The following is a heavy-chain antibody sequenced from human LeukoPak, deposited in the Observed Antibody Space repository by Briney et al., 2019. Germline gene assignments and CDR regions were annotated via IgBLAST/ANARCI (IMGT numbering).Heavy chain of an antibody. CDR3: ARGAGDYDLRLGWFDP. D-gene: IGHD3-22*01. V-gene: IGHV4-34*01. J-gene: IGHJ5*02. CDR1: GGSFSGYY. CDR2: INHSGST. Sequence: SETLSLTCAVYGGSFSGYYWSWVRQPPGKGLEWIGEINHSGSTNYNPSLKSRVTISVDTSKNQFSLKLSSVTAADTAVYYCARGAGDYDLRLGWFDPWGQGTLVTVSS.